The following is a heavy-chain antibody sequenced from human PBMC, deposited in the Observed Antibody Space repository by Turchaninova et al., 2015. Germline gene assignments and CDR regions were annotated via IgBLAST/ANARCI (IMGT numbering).Heavy chain of an antibody. CDR2: RSYDGSNK. D-gene: IGHD6-6*01. Sequence: QLGESGGGVVLPGRSLSRSCSASRCSCSSYGMTGVRPAPGKGLEWGAVRSYDGSNKYYADSVKVLFTISRDNSKNTLYLQINSRRAEDTAVYYCAKDRGIAARPNYYYGMDVWGQGTTVTVSS. V-gene: IGHV3-30*18. CDR3: AKDRGIAARPNYYYGMDV. CDR1: RCSCSSYG. J-gene: IGHJ6*02.